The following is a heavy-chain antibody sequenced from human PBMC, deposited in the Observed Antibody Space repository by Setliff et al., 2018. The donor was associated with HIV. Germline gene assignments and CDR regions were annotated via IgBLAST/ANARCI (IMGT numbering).Heavy chain of an antibody. CDR3: AREGLLVTSVGGAYWYHGMDV. CDR1: GFTFSSYG. J-gene: IGHJ6*02. V-gene: IGHV3-30*02. D-gene: IGHD2-21*02. CDR2: IRYTGNDK. Sequence: GGSLRLSCAASGFTFSSYGIHWVRQAPGKGLEWVAFIRYTGNDKSYADSVKGRFTISRDNSKNTLYLEMNSLKIEDTAVYYCAREGLLVTSVGGAYWYHGMDVWGQGTTVTVSS.